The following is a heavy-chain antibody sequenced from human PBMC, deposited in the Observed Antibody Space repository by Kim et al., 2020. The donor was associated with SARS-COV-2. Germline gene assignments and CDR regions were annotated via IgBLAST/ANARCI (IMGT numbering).Heavy chain of an antibody. D-gene: IGHD6-6*01. V-gene: IGHV1-69*13. CDR2: IIPVFGTV. CDR1: GDNFNAYV. Sequence: SLKVSCKASGDNFNAYVLTWVRQAPGQGLEWMGDIIPVFGTVNYAPKFQGRITITADESTNTAFMELSSLKSDDTAGYYCAREWQLVLDNWGLGSLVTV. CDR3: AREWQLVLDN. J-gene: IGHJ4*02.